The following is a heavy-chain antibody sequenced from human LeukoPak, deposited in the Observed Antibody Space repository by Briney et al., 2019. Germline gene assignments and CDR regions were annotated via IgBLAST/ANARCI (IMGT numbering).Heavy chain of an antibody. CDR1: GYTFTGYY. CDR2: INPHTGGT. J-gene: IGHJ2*01. V-gene: IGHV1-2*02. CDR3: ARGLLTGRNWYFDL. D-gene: IGHD3-9*01. Sequence: ASVTLSCTASGYTFTGYYIHWVRQAPGQGVEWMGWINPHTGGTNYAQNFHARVTMTSDTSISTVYMELRPLRSDDTAVYFCARGLLTGRNWYFDLWGRGTLLTASS.